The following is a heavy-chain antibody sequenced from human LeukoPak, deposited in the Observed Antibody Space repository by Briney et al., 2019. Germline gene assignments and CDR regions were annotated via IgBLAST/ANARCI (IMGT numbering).Heavy chain of an antibody. CDR1: GFTFSSYA. Sequence: PGGSLRLSCAASGFTFSSYAMSWVRQAPGKGLEWVSAISGSGGSTYYADSVKGRFTISRDNSKNTLYLQMNSLRAEDTAVYYCARDQAAAGHFDYWGQGTLVTVSS. V-gene: IGHV3-23*01. CDR2: ISGSGGST. CDR3: ARDQAAAGHFDY. D-gene: IGHD6-13*01. J-gene: IGHJ4*02.